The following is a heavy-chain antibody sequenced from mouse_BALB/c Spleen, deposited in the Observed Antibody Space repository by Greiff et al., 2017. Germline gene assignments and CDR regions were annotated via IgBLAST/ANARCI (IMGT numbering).Heavy chain of an antibody. Sequence: EVMLVESGGGLVKPGGSLKLSCAASGFTFRDYYMYWVRQTPEKRLEWVATISDGGSYTYYPDSVKGRFIISRDNAKNNLYLQMSSLKSEDTAMYYCARDPFAYYGNYVGAMDYWGQGTSVTVSS. CDR3: ARDPFAYYGNYVGAMDY. V-gene: IGHV5-4*02. J-gene: IGHJ4*01. CDR1: GFTFRDYY. D-gene: IGHD2-10*01. CDR2: ISDGGSYT.